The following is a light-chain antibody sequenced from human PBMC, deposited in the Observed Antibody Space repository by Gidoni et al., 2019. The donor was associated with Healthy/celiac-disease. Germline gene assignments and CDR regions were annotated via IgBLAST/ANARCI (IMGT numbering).Light chain of an antibody. V-gene: IGLV1-40*01. CDR3: QSYDSSLSGVV. Sequence: QSVLTQPPSVPGAPGQRVPISGTGSSSNIGAGYVVHRYHQLPGTAPNLLIYGNSKRPSGVPDRFSGSKSGTSASLAITGLQAEDEADYYCQSYDSSLSGVVFGGGTKLTVL. CDR1: SSNIGAGYV. CDR2: GNS. J-gene: IGLJ2*01.